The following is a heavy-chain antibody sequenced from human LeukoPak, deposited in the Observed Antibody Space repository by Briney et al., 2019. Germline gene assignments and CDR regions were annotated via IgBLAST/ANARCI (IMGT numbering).Heavy chain of an antibody. CDR3: ARGYCSSTSCYRLNWFDP. V-gene: IGHV1-8*01. Sequence: ASVKVSCKASGYTFTSHDINWVRQATGQGLEWMGWMNPNSGNTGYAQKFQGRVTMTRDTSINTAYMELHSLRSEDTAVYYCARGYCSSTSCYRLNWFDPWGQGTLVTVSS. CDR2: MNPNSGNT. J-gene: IGHJ5*02. D-gene: IGHD2-2*01. CDR1: GYTFTSHD.